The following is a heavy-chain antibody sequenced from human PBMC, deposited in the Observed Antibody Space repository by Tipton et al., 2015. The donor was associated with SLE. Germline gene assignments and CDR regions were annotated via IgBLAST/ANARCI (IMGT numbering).Heavy chain of an antibody. CDR1: GFTFSSDA. CDR3: AKAEASDDYYIDV. J-gene: IGHJ6*03. Sequence: GSLRLSCAASGFTFSSDAMSWVRQAPGKGLEWVSVISGSGGSTFYADSVTYYADSVRGRFTISRDNSKNTLYLQMSSLRAEDTAVYYCAKAEASDDYYIDVWGKGTTVTVS. V-gene: IGHV3-23*01. CDR2: ISGSGGSTFYADSVT.